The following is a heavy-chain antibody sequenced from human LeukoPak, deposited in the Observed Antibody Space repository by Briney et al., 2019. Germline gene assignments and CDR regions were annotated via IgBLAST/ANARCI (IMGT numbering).Heavy chain of an antibody. J-gene: IGHJ6*03. D-gene: IGHD6-13*01. V-gene: IGHV3-21*04. CDR2: ISSSSSNI. Sequence: GGSLRLSCAASVFTFSSYTMNRVRQAPGKGLEWVSYISSSSSNIYYADSGKGRFTISRDSPNDTVYLQMNSLRAEDTAVYYCAKTYSSSRAHYYYYYMDVWGRGTTVNISS. CDR3: AKTYSSSRAHYYYYYMDV. CDR1: VFTFSSYT.